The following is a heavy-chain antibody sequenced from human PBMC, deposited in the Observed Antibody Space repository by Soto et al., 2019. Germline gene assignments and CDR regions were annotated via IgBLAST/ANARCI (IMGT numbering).Heavy chain of an antibody. CDR2: MNPNSGNT. CDR3: APLGYCSGGSCYYFPDV. Sequence: GASVKVSCKASGYTFTSYDISWVRQATGQGLEWMGWMNPNSGNTGYAQKFQGRVTMTRNTSISTAYMELSSLRSEDTAVYYCAPLGYCSGGSCYYFPDVWGQGTTVTVSS. D-gene: IGHD2-15*01. CDR1: GYTFTSYD. J-gene: IGHJ6*02. V-gene: IGHV1-8*01.